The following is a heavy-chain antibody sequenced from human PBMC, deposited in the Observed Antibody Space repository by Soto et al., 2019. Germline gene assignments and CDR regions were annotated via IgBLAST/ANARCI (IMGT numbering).Heavy chain of an antibody. CDR2: INPNSGGT. CDR3: ARDGELLWFGELLSFDY. J-gene: IGHJ4*02. V-gene: IGHV1-2*02. D-gene: IGHD3-10*01. Sequence: ASVKVSCKASGYTFTGYYMHWVRQAPGQGLEWMGWINPNSGGTNYAQKFQGRVTMTRDTSISTAYMELSRLRSDDTAVYYCARDGELLWFGELLSFDYWGQGTLVTV. CDR1: GYTFTGYY.